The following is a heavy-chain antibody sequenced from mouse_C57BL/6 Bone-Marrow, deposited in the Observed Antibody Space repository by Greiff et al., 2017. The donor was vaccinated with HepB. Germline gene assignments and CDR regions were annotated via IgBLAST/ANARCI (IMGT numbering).Heavy chain of an antibody. CDR3: TTYYYGSSLRHY. V-gene: IGHV14-1*01. CDR2: IDPEDGDT. CDR1: GFNIKDYY. Sequence: EVKLMESGAELVRPGASVKLSCTASGFNIKDYYMHWVKQRPEQGLEWIGRIDPEDGDTEYAPKFQGKATMTADTSSNTAYLQLSSLTSEDTAVYYCTTYYYGSSLRHYWGQGTTLTVSS. D-gene: IGHD1-1*01. J-gene: IGHJ2*01.